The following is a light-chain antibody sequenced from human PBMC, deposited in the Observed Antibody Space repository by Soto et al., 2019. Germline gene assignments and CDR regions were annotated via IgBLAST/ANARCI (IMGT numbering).Light chain of an antibody. CDR3: QKYNSGLIT. J-gene: IGKJ5*01. Sequence: IQLTQSPSSLSASVGDRVTITCRASQSISGWLAWYQQKPGKVPKLLIYGAYTLQSGVPSRFSGSGSGTDFTLTISSLQPEDVAIYYCQKYNSGLITFGQGTRLEIK. V-gene: IGKV1-27*01. CDR1: QSISGW. CDR2: GAY.